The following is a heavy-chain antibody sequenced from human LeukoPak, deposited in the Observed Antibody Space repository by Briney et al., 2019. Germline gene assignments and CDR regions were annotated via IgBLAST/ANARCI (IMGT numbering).Heavy chain of an antibody. CDR1: GGSIRSGDYY. D-gene: IGHD4-17*01. J-gene: IGHJ4*02. V-gene: IGHV4-30-4*01. CDR3: ARPDYGDYGRFDY. CDR2: IYYSGST. Sequence: SQTLSLTCTVSGGSIRSGDYYWSWIRQPPGKGLEWIGYIYYSGSTNYNPSLKSRVTISVDTSKNQFSLKLSSVTAADTAVYYCARPDYGDYGRFDYWGQGTLVTVSS.